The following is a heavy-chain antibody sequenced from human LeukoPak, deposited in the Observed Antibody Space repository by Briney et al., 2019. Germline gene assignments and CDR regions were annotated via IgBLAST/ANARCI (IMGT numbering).Heavy chain of an antibody. D-gene: IGHD3-10*01. CDR1: GYTFTIYY. CDR3: ARGYYYGSGSYPYYFDY. Sequence: ASVKVSCKASGYTFTIYYIHWVRQAPGQGLEWMGIINPSGGSTSYAQKFQDRVTMTRGTSTSTVYMELSSLRSEDTAVYYCARGYYYGSGSYPYYFDYWGQGTLVTVSS. J-gene: IGHJ4*02. CDR2: INPSGGST. V-gene: IGHV1-46*01.